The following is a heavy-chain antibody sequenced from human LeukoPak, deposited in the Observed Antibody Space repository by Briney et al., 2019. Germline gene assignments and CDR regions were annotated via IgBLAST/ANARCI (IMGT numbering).Heavy chain of an antibody. J-gene: IGHJ5*02. CDR1: GYTFTSYG. D-gene: IGHD4-17*01. V-gene: IGHV1-18*01. CDR3: ATAYGKDGDLNGFDP. Sequence: ASVKVSCKASGYTFTSYGISWVRQAPGQGLEWMGCISAYNGNTNYAQKLQGRVTMTTDTSTSTAYMELRSLRSDDTAVDYCATAYGKDGDLNGFDPWGQGTLVTVSS. CDR2: ISAYNGNT.